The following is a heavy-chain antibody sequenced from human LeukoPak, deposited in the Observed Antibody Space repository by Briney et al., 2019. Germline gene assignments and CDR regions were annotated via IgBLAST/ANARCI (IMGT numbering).Heavy chain of an antibody. V-gene: IGHV4-4*07. CDR2: IHTSGST. D-gene: IGHD1-26*01. CDR3: ARDHGGSYPYYFDY. J-gene: IGHJ4*02. Sequence: SETLSLTCTVSGGSISSYHWSWIRQPAGKGLEWIGRIHTSGSTNYNPSLKSRVTMSVDTSKYQFSLKLSSVTAADTAVYYCARDHGGSYPYYFDYWGQGTLVTVSS. CDR1: GGSISSYH.